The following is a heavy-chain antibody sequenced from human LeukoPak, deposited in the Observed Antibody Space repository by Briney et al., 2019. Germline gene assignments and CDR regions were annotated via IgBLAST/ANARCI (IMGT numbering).Heavy chain of an antibody. CDR2: IYNDGNT. D-gene: IGHD6-13*01. V-gene: IGHV3-53*01. CDR3: AGDTHSSNWYDH. J-gene: IGHJ5*02. Sequence: SGGSLRLSCAVSGFTVSSIYMSWVSQAPGKGLEWVSFIYNDGNTYYADSMKGRFSISRDSSRNTLYLQMNSLRVEDTAVYYCAGDTHSSNWYDHWGQGTLVTVSS. CDR1: GFTVSSIY.